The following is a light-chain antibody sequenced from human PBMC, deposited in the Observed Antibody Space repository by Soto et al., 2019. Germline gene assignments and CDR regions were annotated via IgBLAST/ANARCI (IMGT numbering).Light chain of an antibody. CDR2: EVS. CDR1: SNDIGGYNY. V-gene: IGLV2-14*01. CDR3: SSYTSSSTLAV. Sequence: QSVLTQPASVSGSPGQSITISCTGTSNDIGGYNYVSWYQQHPGKAPKLMIYEVSNRPSGVSNRFSGSKSGNTASLTISGLQAEDEADYYCSSYTSSSTLAVFGGGTKVTVL. J-gene: IGLJ2*01.